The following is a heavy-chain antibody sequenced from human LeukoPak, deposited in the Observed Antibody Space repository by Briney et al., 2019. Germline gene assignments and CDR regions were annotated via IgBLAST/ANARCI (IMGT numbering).Heavy chain of an antibody. CDR1: GGSISSSSYY. J-gene: IGHJ4*02. V-gene: IGHV4-39*01. CDR3: GRPSQFGDLSRDY. Sequence: SETLSLTCTVSGGSISSSSYYWGWIRQPPGKGLEWIGSIYYSGSTYYNPSLKSRVTISVDTSKNQFSLKLSSVTAADTAVYYCGRPSQFGDLSRDYWGQGTLVTVSS. CDR2: IYYSGST. D-gene: IGHD3-10*01.